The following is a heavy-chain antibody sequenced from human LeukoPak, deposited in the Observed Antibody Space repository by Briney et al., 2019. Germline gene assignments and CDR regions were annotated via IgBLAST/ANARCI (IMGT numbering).Heavy chain of an antibody. CDR2: ISAYNGNT. CDR3: ARTRDDGDSLRPSYYFDY. Sequence: ASVKVSCKASGGTFSSYAISWVRQAPGQGLEWMGWISAYNGNTNYAQKLQGRVTMTTDTSTSTAYMELRSLRSDDTAVYYCARTRDDGDSLRPSYYFDYWGQGTLVTVSS. CDR1: GGTFSSYA. D-gene: IGHD4-17*01. J-gene: IGHJ4*02. V-gene: IGHV1-18*01.